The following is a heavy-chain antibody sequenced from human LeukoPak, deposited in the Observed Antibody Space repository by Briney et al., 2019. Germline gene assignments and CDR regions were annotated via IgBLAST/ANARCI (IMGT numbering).Heavy chain of an antibody. CDR3: APYSSSWTPLDY. Sequence: SETLSLTCTVSGYSISSVYYWAWIRQPPGKGLEWIGSIYHSGNTYYNPSLKSRVTISVDTSKNHFSLKLSSVTAADTAVYYCAPYSSSWTPLDYWGQGTLVTVSS. D-gene: IGHD6-13*01. CDR2: IYHSGNT. V-gene: IGHV4-38-2*02. J-gene: IGHJ4*02. CDR1: GYSISSVYY.